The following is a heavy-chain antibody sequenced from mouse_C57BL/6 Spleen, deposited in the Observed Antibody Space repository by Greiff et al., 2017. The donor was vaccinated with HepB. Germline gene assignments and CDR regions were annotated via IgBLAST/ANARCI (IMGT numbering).Heavy chain of an antibody. D-gene: IGHD2-4*01. J-gene: IGHJ4*01. CDR1: GFTFSDYY. Sequence: EVQLVESGGGLVQPGGSLKLSCAASGFTFSDYYMYWVRQTPEKRLEWVAYISNGGGSTYYPDTVKGRFTISRDNAKNTLYLQMSRLKSEDTAMYYCARSSRGSYDSLYYAMDYWGQGTSVTVSS. CDR2: ISNGGGST. V-gene: IGHV5-12*01. CDR3: ARSSRGSYDSLYYAMDY.